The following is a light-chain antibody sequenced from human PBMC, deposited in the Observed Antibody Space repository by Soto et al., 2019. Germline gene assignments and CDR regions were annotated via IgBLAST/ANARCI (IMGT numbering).Light chain of an antibody. CDR1: QGIGNK. CDR3: LQHSGYPLT. V-gene: IGKV1-17*01. J-gene: IGKJ4*01. Sequence: DIQMTQSPSSLSASVGDRVTITCRASQGIGNKLGWYQQKPGKAPKRLIYGASTLQSGVPSRFSGSGSGTEFTLTISSLKPEDFATYYCLQHSGYPLTFGGGTKVEIK. CDR2: GAS.